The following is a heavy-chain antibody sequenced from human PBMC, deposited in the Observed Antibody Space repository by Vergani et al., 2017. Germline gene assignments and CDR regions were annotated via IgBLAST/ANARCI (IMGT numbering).Heavy chain of an antibody. CDR3: AKVRTDYYGRSGYPLVSALGEFDY. D-gene: IGHD3-22*01. CDR1: GFTFSSYA. CDR2: ISGSGGST. Sequence: EVQLLESGGGLVQPGGSLRLSCAASGFTFSSYAMSWVRQAPGKGLEWVSAISGSGGSTYYADSVKGRFTISRDNSKNTLYLQMNSLRAEDTAVYYCAKVRTDYYGRSGYPLVSALGEFDYWGQGTLVTVSS. J-gene: IGHJ4*02. V-gene: IGHV3-23*01.